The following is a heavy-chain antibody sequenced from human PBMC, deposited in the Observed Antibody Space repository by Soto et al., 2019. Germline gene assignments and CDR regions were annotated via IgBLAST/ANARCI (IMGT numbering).Heavy chain of an antibody. CDR1: GFTFDDYT. D-gene: IGHD5-18*01. V-gene: IGHV3-43*01. Sequence: GGSLRLSCAASGFTFDDYTMHWVRQAPGKGLEWVSLISWDGGSTYYADSVKGRFTISRDNSKNSLYLQMNSLRTEDTALYYCAKDWEAMVTWGFDYWGQGTLVTVSS. CDR2: ISWDGGST. J-gene: IGHJ4*02. CDR3: AKDWEAMVTWGFDY.